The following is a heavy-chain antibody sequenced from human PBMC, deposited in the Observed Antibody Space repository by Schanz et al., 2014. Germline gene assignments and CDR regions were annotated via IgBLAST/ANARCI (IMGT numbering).Heavy chain of an antibody. CDR2: ISGDHRNT. V-gene: IGHV3-23*01. Sequence: EVQLLESGGGLVQPGGSLRLSCAASGFTFRGYAMSWVRQAPGKGLEWVSSISGDHRNTFYADSVKGRFTISRDNSKNTLYLQMNSLKAEDTAIYYCAKDAPYPFDLWGRGTLITVSS. J-gene: IGHJ2*01. CDR3: AKDAPYPFDL. CDR1: GFTFRGYA.